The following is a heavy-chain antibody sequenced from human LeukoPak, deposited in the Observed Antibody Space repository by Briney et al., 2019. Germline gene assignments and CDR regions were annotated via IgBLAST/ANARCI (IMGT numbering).Heavy chain of an antibody. V-gene: IGHV4-34*01. D-gene: IGHD6-13*01. CDR1: GGSFSGYY. CDR3: ARMTRFIAAAGTDDY. CDR2: INHSGST. J-gene: IGHJ4*02. Sequence: PSENLSLTCAVYGGSFSGYYWSWIRQPPGKGLEWIGEINHSGSTNYNPSLKSRVTISVDTSKNQFSLKLSSVTAADTAVYYCARMTRFIAAAGTDDYWGQGTLVTVSS.